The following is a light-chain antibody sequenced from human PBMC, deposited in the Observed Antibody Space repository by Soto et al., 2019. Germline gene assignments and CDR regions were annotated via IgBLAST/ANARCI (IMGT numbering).Light chain of an antibody. Sequence: IVVTQSPGTLSLSPGERATLACRASQSVSSSYLAWYQQKPGQAPRLLIYVASSRATGIPDRFSGSGSETDFTLTISRLEPEDFGVYYCQQYGSAPYTFGQGTKLEIK. CDR1: QSVSSSY. CDR3: QQYGSAPYT. CDR2: VAS. J-gene: IGKJ2*01. V-gene: IGKV3-20*01.